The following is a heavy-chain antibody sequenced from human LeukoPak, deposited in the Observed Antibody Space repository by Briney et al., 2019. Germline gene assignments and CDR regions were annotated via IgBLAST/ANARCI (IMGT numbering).Heavy chain of an antibody. CDR1: GFTFSSYT. CDR3: ARDQTNYYDSSGYYSTY. CDR2: ISSSGSTI. V-gene: IGHV3-48*04. D-gene: IGHD3-22*01. Sequence: GGSLRLSCAASGFTFSSYTMSWIRQAPGKGLEWVSYISSSGSTIYYADSVKGRFTISRDNAKNSLYLQMNSLRAEDTAVYYCARDQTNYYDSSGYYSTYWGQGTLVTVSS. J-gene: IGHJ4*02.